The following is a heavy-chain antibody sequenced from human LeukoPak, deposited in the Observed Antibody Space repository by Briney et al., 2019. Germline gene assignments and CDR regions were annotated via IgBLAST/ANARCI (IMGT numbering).Heavy chain of an antibody. CDR3: ARDLYQLAGPEY. CDR1: GFTFSTYG. J-gene: IGHJ4*02. Sequence: PGRSLRLSCAASGFTFSTYGMRRVRQAPGKGLEWVAVIWYDGSSKYYADSVKGRFTISRDKSKNTLYLEMNSLRAEDTAVYYCARDLYQLAGPEYWGQGTLVTVSS. V-gene: IGHV3-33*01. D-gene: IGHD2-8*01. CDR2: IWYDGSSK.